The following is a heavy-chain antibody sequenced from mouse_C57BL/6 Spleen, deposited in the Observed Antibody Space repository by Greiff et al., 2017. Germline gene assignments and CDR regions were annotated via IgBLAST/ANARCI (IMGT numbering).Heavy chain of an antibody. Sequence: QVQLQQSGAELMKPGASVKLSCKATGYTFTGYWIEWVKQRPGHGLEWIGEILPGSGSTNYTKKFKGKATFTADTSSNTAYMQLSSLTTEDSAIYSCAREGYCGSTGYFDVWGTGTTVTVSS. V-gene: IGHV1-9*01. CDR1: GYTFTGYW. CDR2: ILPGSGST. CDR3: AREGYCGSTGYFDV. J-gene: IGHJ1*03. D-gene: IGHD1-1*01.